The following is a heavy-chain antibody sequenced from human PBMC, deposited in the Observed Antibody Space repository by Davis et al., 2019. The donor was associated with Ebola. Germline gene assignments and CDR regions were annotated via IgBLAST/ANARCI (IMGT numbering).Heavy chain of an antibody. CDR1: GYTFTGYY. V-gene: IGHV1-2*02. CDR3: AQIEWLLRRDAFDI. D-gene: IGHD3-22*01. J-gene: IGHJ3*02. CDR2: INPNSGGT. Sequence: ASVKVSCKASGYTFTGYYMHWVRQAPGQGLEWMGWINPNSGGTNCAQKFQGRVTMTRDTSISTAYMELSRLRSDDTAVYYCAQIEWLLRRDAFDIWGQGTMVTVSS.